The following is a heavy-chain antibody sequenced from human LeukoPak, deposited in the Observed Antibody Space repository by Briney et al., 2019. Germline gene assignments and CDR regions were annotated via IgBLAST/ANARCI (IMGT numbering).Heavy chain of an antibody. D-gene: IGHD1-26*01. J-gene: IGHJ4*02. CDR3: ASSYTGGFDN. CDR2: ISSSGSSI. V-gene: IGHV3-48*03. Sequence: PGGSLRLSCAASGFTFSSYEMNWVRQAPGKGLEWVSYISSSGSSIYYADSVKGRFTISRDNAKNSLFLQMNSLRAEDTAVYSCASSYTGGFDNWGQGTQVTVYS. CDR1: GFTFSSYE.